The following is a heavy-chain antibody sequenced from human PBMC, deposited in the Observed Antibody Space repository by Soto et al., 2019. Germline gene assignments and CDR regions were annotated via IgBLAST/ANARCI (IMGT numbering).Heavy chain of an antibody. J-gene: IGHJ6*03. Sequence: GGSLRLSCATSEFTLSIYWVSWFRQALGKGLEWVANIRQDGSEKYYVDSVKGRFTVSRDNTKNSVYLQMNSLRAEDTAVYYCARCPGFPFYYMDVWGKGTTVTVSS. V-gene: IGHV3-7*01. CDR1: EFTLSIYW. CDR3: ARCPGFPFYYMDV. CDR2: IRQDGSEK.